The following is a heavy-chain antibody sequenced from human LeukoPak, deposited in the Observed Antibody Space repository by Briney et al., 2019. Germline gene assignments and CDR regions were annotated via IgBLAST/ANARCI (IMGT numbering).Heavy chain of an antibody. CDR1: GGSFSGYY. D-gene: IGHD2-2*02. V-gene: IGHV4-34*01. CDR2: INHSGST. Sequence: SETLSLTCAVYGGSFSGYYWSWIRQPPGHGLEWIGEINHSGSTNYNPSLKSRVTISVDTSKNQFSLKLSSVTAADTAVYYCARGYCSSTSCYRDYYYYYGMDVWGKGTTVTVSS. CDR3: ARGYCSSTSCYRDYYYYYGMDV. J-gene: IGHJ6*04.